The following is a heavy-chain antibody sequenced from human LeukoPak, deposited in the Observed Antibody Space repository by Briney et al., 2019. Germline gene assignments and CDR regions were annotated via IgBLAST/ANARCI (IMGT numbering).Heavy chain of an antibody. CDR2: IYYSGST. Sequence: SETLSLTCTVSGGSISSYYWSWIRQPPGKGLEWIGYIYYSGSTNYNPSLKSRVTISVDSSRSHFFLHLTSMTAADTAIYYCARGDSGTWYPRGLHFDYWGQGTLVTVSS. D-gene: IGHD6-13*01. CDR1: GGSISSYY. V-gene: IGHV4-59*12. J-gene: IGHJ4*02. CDR3: ARGDSGTWYPRGLHFDY.